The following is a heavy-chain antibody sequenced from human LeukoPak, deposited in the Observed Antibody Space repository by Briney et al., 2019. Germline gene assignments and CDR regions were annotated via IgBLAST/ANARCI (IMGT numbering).Heavy chain of an antibody. V-gene: IGHV3-43D*03. Sequence: GGSLRLSCAASGFTFDDYAMHWVRQAPGKGLEWVSLISWDGGSTYYADSVKGRFTISRDNAKNSLYLQMNSLRAEDTAVYYCARDRGNQRGYYYYYMDVWGKGTTVTVSS. CDR1: GFTFDDYA. J-gene: IGHJ6*03. CDR3: ARDRGNQRGYYYYYMDV. D-gene: IGHD1-14*01. CDR2: ISWDGGST.